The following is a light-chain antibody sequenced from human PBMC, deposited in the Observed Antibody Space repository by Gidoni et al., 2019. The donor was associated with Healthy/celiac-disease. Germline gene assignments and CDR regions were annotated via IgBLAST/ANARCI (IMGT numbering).Light chain of an antibody. CDR1: QSVSSY. J-gene: IGKJ4*01. V-gene: IGKV3-11*01. CDR3: QHRSTWPLT. CDR2: DAS. Sequence: EIVLTPSPATLSLSPGERATLSCRASQSVSSYLAWYQQKPGQAPRLLIYDASNRATGIPARFSCSGSGTDFTLTISSLEPEDFAVYYCQHRSTWPLTFGGGTKVEIK.